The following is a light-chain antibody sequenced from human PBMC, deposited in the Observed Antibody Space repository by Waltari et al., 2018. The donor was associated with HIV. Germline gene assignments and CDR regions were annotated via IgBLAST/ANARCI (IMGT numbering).Light chain of an antibody. V-gene: IGLV2-8*01. CDR3: CSSVGSNNYV. CDR2: EVT. Sequence: QSALTQPPSASGSPGQSVTIPCTGTSSDVGGSQFVPWYQQHPGKAPKVMIYEVTKRPSGVPDRFSGSRSDNTASLTISGLQAEDEADYYCCSSVGSNNYVFGTGTKVTVL. CDR1: SSDVGGSQF. J-gene: IGLJ1*01.